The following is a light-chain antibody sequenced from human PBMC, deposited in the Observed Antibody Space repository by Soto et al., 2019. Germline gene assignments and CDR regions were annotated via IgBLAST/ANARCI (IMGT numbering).Light chain of an antibody. CDR3: AAWDDKLRAWV. CDR2: RNN. V-gene: IGLV1-47*01. J-gene: IGLJ3*02. Sequence: QSVLTQPPSASGTPGQRVIISCSGSTSNIGSDYVYWYQQLPGTAPKLLIYRNNQRPSGVPDRFSGSKSGTSASLAISGLRSEDEADFYCAAWDDKLRAWVFGGGTKLTVL. CDR1: TSNIGSDY.